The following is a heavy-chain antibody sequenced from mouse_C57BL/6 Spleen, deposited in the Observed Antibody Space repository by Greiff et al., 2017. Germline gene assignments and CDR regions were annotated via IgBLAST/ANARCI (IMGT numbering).Heavy chain of an antibody. CDR1: GYTFTDYE. V-gene: IGHV1-15*01. J-gene: IGHJ4*01. D-gene: IGHD2-12*01. CDR3: TRGTYSFYAMDY. Sequence: QVQLQQSGAELVRPGASVTLSCKASGYTFTDYEMHWVKQTPVHGLEWIGAIDPETGGTAYNQKFKGKAILTADKSSSTAYMELRSLTSEDSAVYYCTRGTYSFYAMDYWGQGTSVTVSS. CDR2: IDPETGGT.